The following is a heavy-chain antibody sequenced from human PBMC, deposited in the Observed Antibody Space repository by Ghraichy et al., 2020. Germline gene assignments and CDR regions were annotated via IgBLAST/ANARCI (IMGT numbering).Heavy chain of an antibody. J-gene: IGHJ4*02. CDR1: GYTFTTYG. Sequence: ASVKVSCQASGYTFTTYGISWVRQAPGQGLEWMGWIRPYNGKTNYAQKLQGRVTMTTDTSTSTAYMELRSLRTDDTAIYYCAREDILSFDYWGQGTLVTVSS. CDR3: AREDILSFDY. CDR2: IRPYNGKT. V-gene: IGHV1-18*01.